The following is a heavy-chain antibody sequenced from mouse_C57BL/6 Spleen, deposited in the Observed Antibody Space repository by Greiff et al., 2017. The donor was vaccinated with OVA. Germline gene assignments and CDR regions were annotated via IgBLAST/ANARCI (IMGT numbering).Heavy chain of an antibody. CDR2: IDPSDSYT. Sequence: QVQLQQPGAELVMPGASVKLSCKASGYTFTSFWMHWVKQRPGQGLEWIGEIDPSDSYTNYNQKFKGKSTLTVDKSSSTAYMQLSSLTSEDSAVYYCARFSSDDYFDYWGQGTTLTVSS. V-gene: IGHV1-69*01. CDR1: GYTFTSFW. J-gene: IGHJ2*01. CDR3: ARFSSDDYFDY.